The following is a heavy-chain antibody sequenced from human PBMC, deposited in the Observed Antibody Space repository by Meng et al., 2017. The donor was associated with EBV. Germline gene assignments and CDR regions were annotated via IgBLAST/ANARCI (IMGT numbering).Heavy chain of an antibody. Sequence: QVQFVQSAAEVKQPGAAVKVPCKTSGGPFRYYAISWVRQAPGQGLEWLGGFLPRLGAPNYAQKFHGRVKITADESTSTHYMDLSSLRSEDTAIYYCASESGRGYTPDYWGQGTLVTVSS. V-gene: IGHV1-69*01. J-gene: IGHJ4*02. D-gene: IGHD3-10*01. CDR1: GGPFRYYA. CDR2: FLPRLGAP. CDR3: ASESGRGYTPDY.